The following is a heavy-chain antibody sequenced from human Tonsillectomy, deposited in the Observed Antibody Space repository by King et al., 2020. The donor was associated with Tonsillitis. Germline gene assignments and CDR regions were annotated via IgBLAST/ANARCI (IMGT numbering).Heavy chain of an antibody. CDR2: NSGGGDST. D-gene: IGHD3-10*01. CDR1: GFTFSTYV. J-gene: IGHJ3*02. CDR3: AKGLLPFGELFLPDAFDI. V-gene: IGHV3-23*04. Sequence: DVQLVESGGGLVQPGGSLRLSCAASGFTFSTYVMNWVRQAPGKGLEWITANSGGGDSTYYADSVKGPFTISRDNSKNTLYLQMNSLRDEDKALYYYAKGLLPFGELFLPDAFDIWGQGTMVTVSS.